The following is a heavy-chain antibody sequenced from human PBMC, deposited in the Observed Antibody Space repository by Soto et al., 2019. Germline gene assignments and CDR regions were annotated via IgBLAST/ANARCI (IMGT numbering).Heavy chain of an antibody. CDR2: ITGSGSIA. Sequence: GGSLRLSCAASGFTFDNYAMTWVRLTPGKGLEWVSTITGSGSIAFHADSVKGRFTASRDNSKNTLYLQMNSLRAEDTAVYYCARDLAAAGYYYYGMDVWGQGTTVTVSS. J-gene: IGHJ6*02. V-gene: IGHV3-23*01. CDR3: ARDLAAAGYYYYGMDV. CDR1: GFTFDNYA. D-gene: IGHD6-13*01.